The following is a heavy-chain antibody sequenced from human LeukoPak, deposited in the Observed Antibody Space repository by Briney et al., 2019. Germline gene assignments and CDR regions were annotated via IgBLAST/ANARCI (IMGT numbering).Heavy chain of an antibody. Sequence: SETLSLTCAVYGGSFSGYYWNWIHQPPGKGLEWIGEINHSGSTNYNPSLKSRVTISVDTSKNQFSLKLSSVTAADTAVYYCARGWQGRTAYYYYMDVWGKGTTVTVSS. D-gene: IGHD2-21*02. CDR3: ARGWQGRTAYYYYMDV. J-gene: IGHJ6*03. CDR1: GGSFSGYY. V-gene: IGHV4-34*01. CDR2: INHSGST.